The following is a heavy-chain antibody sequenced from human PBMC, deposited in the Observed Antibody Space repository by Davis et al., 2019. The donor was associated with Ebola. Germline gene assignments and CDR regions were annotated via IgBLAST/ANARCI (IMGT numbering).Heavy chain of an antibody. J-gene: IGHJ4*02. Sequence: ASVKVSCKVSGYTLTDLSLHWVRQAPGKGLEWMGGFDPEDGEPIDAQNLQGRVTMTEDTSTDTAYMELSSLRSEDTAVYYCATDFRQRSNYGGGNDYWGQGTLVTVSS. CDR3: ATDFRQRSNYGGGNDY. D-gene: IGHD4-23*01. V-gene: IGHV1-24*01. CDR2: FDPEDGEP. CDR1: GYTLTDLS.